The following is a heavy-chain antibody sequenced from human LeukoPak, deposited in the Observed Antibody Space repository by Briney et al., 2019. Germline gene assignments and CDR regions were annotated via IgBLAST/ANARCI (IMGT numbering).Heavy chain of an antibody. CDR3: ARDVAATLLYFDY. CDR2: ISGSGGST. Sequence: GGSLRLSCAASGFTCSSYAMSWVRQAPEKGLEWVSAISGSGGSTYYADSVKGRFTISRDNSKNTLYLQINSLRAEDTAAYYCARDVAATLLYFDYWGQGTLVTVSS. J-gene: IGHJ4*02. V-gene: IGHV3-23*01. CDR1: GFTCSSYA. D-gene: IGHD1-26*01.